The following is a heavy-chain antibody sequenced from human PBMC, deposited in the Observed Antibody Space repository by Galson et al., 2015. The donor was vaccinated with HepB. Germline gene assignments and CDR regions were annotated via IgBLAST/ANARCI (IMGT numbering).Heavy chain of an antibody. J-gene: IGHJ4*02. CDR2: ISYDGSNK. V-gene: IGHV3-30-3*01. CDR1: GFTFSSYA. CDR3: ASGRAEWLLSPDY. Sequence: SLRLSCAASGFTFSSYAMHWVRQAPGKGLEWVAVISYDGSNKYYADSVKGRFTISRDNSKNTLYLQMNSLRAEDTAVYYCASGRAEWLLSPDYWGQGTLVTVSS. D-gene: IGHD3-3*01.